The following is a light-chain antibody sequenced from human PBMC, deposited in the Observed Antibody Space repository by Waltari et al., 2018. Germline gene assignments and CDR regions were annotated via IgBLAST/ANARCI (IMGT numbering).Light chain of an antibody. J-gene: IGKJ4*01. CDR2: STS. V-gene: IGKV3-20*01. CDR1: QSVTSIS. CDR3: QQYDGSAVT. Sequence: IVFTQSPDTLSLSPGARATLPCRASQSVTSISLAWYQQKPGQAPRLLIYSTSSSATDFSDRFSGSGSGTDFTLTINRLEPEDSAVYHCQQYDGSAVTFGGGTRVEIK.